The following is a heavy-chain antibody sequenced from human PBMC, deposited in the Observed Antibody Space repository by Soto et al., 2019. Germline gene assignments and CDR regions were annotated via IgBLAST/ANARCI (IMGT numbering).Heavy chain of an antibody. Sequence: SETLSLTCSVSGGSVSYNSYYWGWIRQPPGKGLEWVGGIFYTGTTYYNPSLKDRLSISVDTPKNSFSLNLTSVTAADTAVYFCARLVVVAPVANVWGQGALVTVSS. CDR2: IFYTGTT. CDR3: ARLVVVAPVANV. CDR1: GGSVSYNSYY. J-gene: IGHJ4*02. D-gene: IGHD2-21*01. V-gene: IGHV4-39*01.